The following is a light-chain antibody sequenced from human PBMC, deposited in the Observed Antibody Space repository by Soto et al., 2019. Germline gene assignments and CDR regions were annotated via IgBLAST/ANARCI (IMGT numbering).Light chain of an antibody. V-gene: IGKV1-5*03. CDR2: KAS. CDR1: QSINSW. Sequence: DIQMTQSPSTLSASVGDRVTITCRASQSINSWLAWYQQKSGKAPKPLIYKASSLESGVPSRFSGSGSGTEFTLTISSLQPDDFATYYCQQYNSSPYTFCQGTKLEIK. CDR3: QQYNSSPYT. J-gene: IGKJ2*01.